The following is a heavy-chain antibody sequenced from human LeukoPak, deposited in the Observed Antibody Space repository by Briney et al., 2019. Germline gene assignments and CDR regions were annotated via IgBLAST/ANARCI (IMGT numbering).Heavy chain of an antibody. CDR2: INHSGST. Sequence: SETLSLTCAVYGGSFSGYYWSWIRQPPGKGLEWIGEINHSGSTNYNPSLKSRVTISVDTSKNQSSLKLSSVTAANTAVYYCARVSSGSDPDYWGQGTLVTVSS. V-gene: IGHV4-34*01. CDR1: GGSFSGYY. CDR3: ARVSSGSDPDY. J-gene: IGHJ4*02. D-gene: IGHD6-19*01.